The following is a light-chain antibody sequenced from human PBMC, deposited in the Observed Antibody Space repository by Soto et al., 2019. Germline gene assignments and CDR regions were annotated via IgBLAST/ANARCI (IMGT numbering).Light chain of an antibody. CDR2: SNN. Sequence: HSVLTQPPSASGTPGQRVTISCSGSSSNIGSKTVNWYQQVPGTAPKLLIYSNNQRPSGVPDRFSGSKSGTSASLAISGLQSEDEAEYYCAAWHDSLNGAVLGGGTQLTVL. CDR1: SSNIGSKT. J-gene: IGLJ7*01. CDR3: AAWHDSLNGAV. V-gene: IGLV1-44*01.